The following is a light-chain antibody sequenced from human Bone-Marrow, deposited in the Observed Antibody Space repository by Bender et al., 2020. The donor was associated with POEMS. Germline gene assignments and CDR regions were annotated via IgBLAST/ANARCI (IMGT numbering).Light chain of an antibody. V-gene: IGLV2-23*02. J-gene: IGLJ2*01. Sequence: QSGLTQTASVSGSPGHSITISCTGSSSDVGKWDLVSWYQQKAGKAPRLIIYEVRKRPSGISNRFSGFNSGNTASLTISGLQAEDEADYYCCAYARSNTWIFGGGTKLTVL. CDR2: EVR. CDR1: SSDVGKWDL. CDR3: CAYARSNTWI.